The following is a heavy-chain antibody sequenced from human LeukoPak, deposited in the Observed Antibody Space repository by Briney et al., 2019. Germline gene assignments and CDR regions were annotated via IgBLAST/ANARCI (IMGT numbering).Heavy chain of an antibody. V-gene: IGHV1-18*01. J-gene: IGHJ4*02. CDR2: ISGGYNGDS. Sequence: ASVKVSCKTSGYNFRHYGISWVRQAPGQGLEWMAWISGGYNGDSNYALKLRGRLTMTIDTSTSTAYMELRSLRSDDTAVYYCARDEKKYCSGGSCPAYFDYWGQGTLVTVSS. CDR1: GYNFRHYG. CDR3: ARDEKKYCSGGSCPAYFDY. D-gene: IGHD2-15*01.